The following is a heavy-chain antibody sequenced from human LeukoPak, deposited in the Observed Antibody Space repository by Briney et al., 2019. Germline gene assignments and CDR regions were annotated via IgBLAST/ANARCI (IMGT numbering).Heavy chain of an antibody. J-gene: IGHJ4*02. CDR3: ATEYYGSMSYYDY. V-gene: IGHV3-48*04. CDR1: GFTFNTYI. Sequence: HPGGSLRLSCAASGFTFNTYIMNWVRQAPGKGLEWVSYIGSRSGTIYYADSVKGRFTISRDNAKNSLYLQMNSLRAEDTAVYYCATEYYGSMSYYDYWGQGTLVTVSS. CDR2: IGSRSGTI. D-gene: IGHD3-10*01.